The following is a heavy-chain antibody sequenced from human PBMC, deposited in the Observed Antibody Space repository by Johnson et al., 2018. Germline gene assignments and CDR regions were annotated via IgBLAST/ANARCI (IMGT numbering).Heavy chain of an antibody. V-gene: IGHV4-59*01. D-gene: IGHD2-8*01. CDR2: INSRGTT. Sequence: QVQLQESGPGLVKPSETXSLTCTVSGGSISPYYWSWIRQPPGKGLEWIGYINSRGTTHYNPSVESRLPILVDTSKNQISLKLRSVTAADTAVYYCVREAYCPNSVCQYNGMDVWGQGTMVTVSS. CDR3: VREAYCPNSVCQYNGMDV. CDR1: GGSISPYY. J-gene: IGHJ6*02.